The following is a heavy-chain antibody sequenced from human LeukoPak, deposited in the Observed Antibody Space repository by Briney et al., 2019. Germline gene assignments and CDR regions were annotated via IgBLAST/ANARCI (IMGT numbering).Heavy chain of an antibody. D-gene: IGHD6-13*01. Sequence: GGSLRLSCAASGFTFSSYWMSWVRQAPGKGLEWVANIKQDGSEKYYVDSVKGRFTISRDNAKNSLYLQMNSLRAEDTAVYYCARSPTQQLVPDYYYYMDVWGKGTTVTVSS. J-gene: IGHJ6*03. CDR2: IKQDGSEK. CDR3: ARSPTQQLVPDYYYYMDV. CDR1: GFTFSSYW. V-gene: IGHV3-7*01.